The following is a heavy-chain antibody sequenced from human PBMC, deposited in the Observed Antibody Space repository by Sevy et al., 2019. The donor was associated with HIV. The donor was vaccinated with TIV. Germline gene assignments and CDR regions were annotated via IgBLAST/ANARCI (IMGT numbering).Heavy chain of an antibody. V-gene: IGHV3-48*02. J-gene: IGHJ4*02. Sequence: GGSLRLSCAASGFTFSSYSMNWVRQAPGKGLEWISYISGSSSTIYYADSGRGRFTISRETAKNTLYLQMHSLRDEDTAVYYCARDLGNRDGGTASDYWGQGTLVTVSS. CDR3: ARDLGNRDGGTASDY. CDR2: ISGSSSTI. D-gene: IGHD1-1*01. CDR1: GFTFSSYS.